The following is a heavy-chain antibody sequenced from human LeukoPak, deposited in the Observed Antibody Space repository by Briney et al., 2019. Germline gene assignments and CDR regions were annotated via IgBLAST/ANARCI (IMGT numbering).Heavy chain of an antibody. D-gene: IGHD3-16*01. Sequence: GGSLRLSCAVSGFTFTNYGMHWVRQAPGKGLEWVAFIRYDGSNNYHADSVKGRFTISRDNSKNTLYLQMNSLRSEDTAVYYCARGGRYAYFLDYWGQGTLVTVSS. CDR2: IRYDGSNN. J-gene: IGHJ4*02. CDR1: GFTFTNYG. V-gene: IGHV3-30*02. CDR3: ARGGRYAYFLDY.